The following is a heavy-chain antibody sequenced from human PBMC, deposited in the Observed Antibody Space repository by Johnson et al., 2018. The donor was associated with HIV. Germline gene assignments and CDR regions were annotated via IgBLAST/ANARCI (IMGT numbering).Heavy chain of an antibody. CDR3: ARGGLGYQNFHDPCDV. CDR1: GFTFNSYA. D-gene: IGHD3-16*02. J-gene: IGHJ3*01. V-gene: IGHV3-30*04. Sequence: QVQLVASGGGVVQPGRSLRLSCAASGFTFNSYAMHWVRQAPGKGLEWVSVISFDGSNKYYADSVTGRFTIARDNAKNSLYLQMNSLRPEDTALYYCARGGLGYQNFHDPCDVWGQGTMVTVSS. CDR2: ISFDGSNK.